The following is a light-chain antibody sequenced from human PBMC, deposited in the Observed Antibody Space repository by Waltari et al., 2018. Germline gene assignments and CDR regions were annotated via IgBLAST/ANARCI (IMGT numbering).Light chain of an antibody. CDR1: QDITKY. Sequence: DIQMTQSPSSLSASVGDRVTITCQASQDITKYLNWYQQKPGKAPKLLIYDASNLETGVPSRFSGSGSGTDFTFTISSLQPEDIATYYCQQYENLPLTFGGGTKVKIK. CDR3: QQYENLPLT. V-gene: IGKV1-33*01. CDR2: DAS. J-gene: IGKJ4*01.